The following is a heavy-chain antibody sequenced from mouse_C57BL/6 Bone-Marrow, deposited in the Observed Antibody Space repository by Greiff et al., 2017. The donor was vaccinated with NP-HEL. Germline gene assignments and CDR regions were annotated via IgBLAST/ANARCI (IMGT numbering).Heavy chain of an antibody. D-gene: IGHD2-3*01. J-gene: IGHJ4*01. CDR1: GYTFTSYW. V-gene: IGHV1-69*01. CDR2: IDPSDSYP. CDR3: ARSGYDGYYADAMHY. Sequence: VQLQQPGAELVMPGASVKLSCTASGYTFTSYWMHWVKPSPGQGLEWIGEIDPSDSYPNYPHKFTGQSTLTVANSSSTAYMQLSSLTSEDSAVYYCARSGYDGYYADAMHYWGQGTSVTVSS.